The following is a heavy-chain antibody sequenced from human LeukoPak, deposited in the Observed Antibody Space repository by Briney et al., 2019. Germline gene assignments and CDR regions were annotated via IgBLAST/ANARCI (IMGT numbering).Heavy chain of an antibody. CDR1: GFTFSSYA. D-gene: IGHD1-26*01. V-gene: IGHV3-23*01. Sequence: GGSLRLSCAASGFTFSSYAMSWVRQAPGKGLEWVSAISGSGGSTYYADSVKGRFTISRDNSKNTLYLQMNRLRAEDTAIYYCVRDRGTYRPIDYWGQGTLVTVSS. CDR3: VRDRGTYRPIDY. J-gene: IGHJ4*02. CDR2: ISGSGGST.